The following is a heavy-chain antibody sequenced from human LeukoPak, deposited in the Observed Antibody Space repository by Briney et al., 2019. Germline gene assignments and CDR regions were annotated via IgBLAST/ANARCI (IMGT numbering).Heavy chain of an antibody. J-gene: IGHJ4*02. CDR1: GFTFRKYT. D-gene: IGHD6-19*01. CDR3: ARGPAWVAGTYIDY. CDR2: ISPDGSNK. V-gene: IGHV3-30-3*01. Sequence: GGSLRLSCAASGFTFRKYTIHWVRQAPGKGLEWVAVISPDGSNKNYADSVKGRFTISRDNSKNTQYLQMNSLRAEDTAVYYCARGPAWVAGTYIDYWGQGTLVTVSS.